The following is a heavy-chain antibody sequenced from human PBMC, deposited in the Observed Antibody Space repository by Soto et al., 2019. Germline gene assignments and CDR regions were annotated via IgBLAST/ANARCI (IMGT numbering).Heavy chain of an antibody. V-gene: IGHV3-23*01. CDR3: AKDTTTVPSDAFDI. CDR1: GLTFSSYA. J-gene: IGHJ3*02. Sequence: GSLRLSGAAAGLTFSSYAMSWVRQAPGKGLEWVSAISGSGGSKYYADSVKGRFTISRDNSKKTLYLQMNSLRAEDTAVYYCAKDTTTVPSDAFDIWGQGTMVTVSS. CDR2: ISGSGGSK. D-gene: IGHD4-17*01.